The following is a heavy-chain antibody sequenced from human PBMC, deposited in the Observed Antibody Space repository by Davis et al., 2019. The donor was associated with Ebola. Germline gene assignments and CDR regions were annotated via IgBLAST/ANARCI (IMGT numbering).Heavy chain of an antibody. CDR1: GFTVSSNY. V-gene: IGHV3-53*04. CDR3: ARVGYCSSTSCSPYGMDV. Sequence: GESLKISCAASGFTVSSNYMSWVRQAPGKGLEWVSVIYSGGSTYYADSVKGRFTISRHNSKNTLYLQMNSLRAEDTAVYYCARVGYCSSTSCSPYGMDVWGQGTTVTVSS. D-gene: IGHD2-2*03. J-gene: IGHJ6*02. CDR2: IYSGGST.